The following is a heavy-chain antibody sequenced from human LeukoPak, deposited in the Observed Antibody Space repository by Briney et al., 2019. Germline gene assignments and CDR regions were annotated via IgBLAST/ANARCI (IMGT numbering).Heavy chain of an antibody. J-gene: IGHJ4*02. D-gene: IGHD4-17*01. CDR2: IYRSGST. V-gene: IGHV4-38-2*01. CDR1: GYSISRGSY. CDR3: ARAPYGYGDYDY. Sequence: SETLSLTCAVSGYSISRGSYWGWIRQPPGKGLGWIGSIYRSGSTYYNPSLKTRVTISVDTSKNQFSLKLSSVTAADTAVYYCARAPYGYGDYDYWGQGTLVTVSS.